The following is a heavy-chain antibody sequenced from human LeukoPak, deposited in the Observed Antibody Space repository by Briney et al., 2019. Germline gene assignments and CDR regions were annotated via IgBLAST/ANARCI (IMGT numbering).Heavy chain of an antibody. CDR2: ISSSSSYI. CDR1: GFTFSSYS. D-gene: IGHD7-27*01. Sequence: GGSLRLSCAASGFTFSSYSMNWVRQAPGKGLEWVSSISSSSSYIYYADSVKGRFTISRDNAKNSLYLQMNSLRAEDTAVYYCARDNGGLRIPIYFDYWGQGTLVTVSS. J-gene: IGHJ4*02. CDR3: ARDNGGLRIPIYFDY. V-gene: IGHV3-21*01.